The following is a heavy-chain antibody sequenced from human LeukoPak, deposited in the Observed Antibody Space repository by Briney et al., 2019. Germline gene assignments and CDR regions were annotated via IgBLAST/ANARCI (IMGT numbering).Heavy chain of an antibody. J-gene: IGHJ5*02. CDR1: GFTFSTYG. Sequence: GGSLRLSCAAPGFTFSTYGMHWVRQAPGKGLEWVALISYEGSNKYYADSVKGRFTISRDNSKNTLYLQVNSLRAEDTAVYYCAKAGLLENYYDNVVHWGQGTLVTVSS. CDR2: ISYEGSNK. D-gene: IGHD3-22*01. CDR3: AKAGLLENYYDNVVH. V-gene: IGHV3-30*18.